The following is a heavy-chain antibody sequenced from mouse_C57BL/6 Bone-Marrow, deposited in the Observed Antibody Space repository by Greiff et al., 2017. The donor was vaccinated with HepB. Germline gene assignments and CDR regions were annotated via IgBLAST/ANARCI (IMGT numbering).Heavy chain of an antibody. Sequence: LQESGPELVKPGASVKISCKASGYAFSSSWMNWVKQRPGKGLEWIGRIYPGDGDTNYNGKFKGKATLTADKSSSTAYMQLSSLTSEDSAVYFCARRGLVSSYFDYWGQGTTLTVSS. CDR2: IYPGDGDT. J-gene: IGHJ2*01. CDR1: GYAFSSSW. V-gene: IGHV1-82*01. CDR3: ARRGLVSSYFDY. D-gene: IGHD1-1*01.